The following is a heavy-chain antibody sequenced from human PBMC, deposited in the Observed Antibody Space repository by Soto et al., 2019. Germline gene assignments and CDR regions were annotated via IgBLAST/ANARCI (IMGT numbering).Heavy chain of an antibody. CDR3: ARGFDILTGLYFQH. V-gene: IGHV3-21*01. Sequence: PGGSLRLSCAASGFTFSSYSMNWVRQAPGKGLEWVSSISSSSRYIYYPDSVKGRFTTSRDNAKNSLYLQMSSLRAEDTAVYYCARGFDILTGLYFQHWGQGTLVTVSS. CDR1: GFTFSSYS. J-gene: IGHJ1*01. CDR2: ISSSSRYI. D-gene: IGHD3-9*01.